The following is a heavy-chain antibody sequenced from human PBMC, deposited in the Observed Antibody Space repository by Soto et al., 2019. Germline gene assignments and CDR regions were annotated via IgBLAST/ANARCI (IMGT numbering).Heavy chain of an antibody. CDR1: GFTFSSYW. V-gene: IGHV3-7*01. J-gene: IGHJ6*02. CDR3: ARGSGPYYYYYGMDV. Sequence: GGSLRLSCAASGFTFSSYWMSWVRQAPGKGLEWVANIKQDGSEKYYVDSVKGRFTISRDNAKNSLYLQMNSLRAEDTAVYYCARGSGPYYYYYGMDVWGQGTTATVSS. CDR2: IKQDGSEK.